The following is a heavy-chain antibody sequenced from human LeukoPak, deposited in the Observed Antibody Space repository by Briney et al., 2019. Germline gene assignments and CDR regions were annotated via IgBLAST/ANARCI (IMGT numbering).Heavy chain of an antibody. V-gene: IGHV3-48*03. D-gene: IGHD5-18*01. CDR2: ISSSGSTI. Sequence: PGGSLRLSCAASGFTFSSYEMNWVRQAPGKWLEWHSYISSSGSTIYYADSVKGRFTISRDNAKNSLYLQMNSLRAEDTGVYYCARDHTAMVFDYWGQGTLVTVSS. J-gene: IGHJ4*02. CDR3: ARDHTAMVFDY. CDR1: GFTFSSYE.